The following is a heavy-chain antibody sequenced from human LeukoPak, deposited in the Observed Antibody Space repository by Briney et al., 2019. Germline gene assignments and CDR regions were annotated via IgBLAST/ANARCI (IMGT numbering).Heavy chain of an antibody. V-gene: IGHV1-46*01. Sequence: ASVKVSCKASGYAFTSYYMHWVRQAPGQGLEWMGIINPSGGGTSYAQKFQGRVTMTRDTSTSTVYMELSSLRSEDTAVYYCARPPTYSSSWYYFDYWGQGTLVTVSS. CDR2: INPSGGGT. CDR3: ARPPTYSSSWYYFDY. J-gene: IGHJ4*02. CDR1: GYAFTSYY. D-gene: IGHD6-13*01.